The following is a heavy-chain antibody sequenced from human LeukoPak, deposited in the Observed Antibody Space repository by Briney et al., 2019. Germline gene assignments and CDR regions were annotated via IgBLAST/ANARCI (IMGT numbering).Heavy chain of an antibody. CDR3: ARAAEGRYYDSSGLGLPTFPRWYYFDY. CDR2: INHSGST. D-gene: IGHD3-22*01. Sequence: SETLSLTCAVYGGSFSGYYWSWIRQPPGKGLEWIGEINHSGSTNYNPSLKSRVTISVDTSKNQFSLKLSSVTAADTAVYYCARAAEGRYYDSSGLGLPTFPRWYYFDYWGQGTLVTVSS. CDR1: GGSFSGYY. V-gene: IGHV4-34*01. J-gene: IGHJ4*02.